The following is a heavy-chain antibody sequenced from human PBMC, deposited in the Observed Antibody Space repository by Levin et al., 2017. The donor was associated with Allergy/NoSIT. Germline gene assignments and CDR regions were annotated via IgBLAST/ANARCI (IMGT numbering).Heavy chain of an antibody. CDR2: ISSSSSYT. CDR1: GFTFSDYY. D-gene: IGHD5-12*01. CDR3: ARVTVDPPRACDI. Sequence: PGGSLRLSCAASGFTFSDYYMSWIRQAPGKGLEWVSYISSSSSYTNYADSVKGLFTISRDHAKNSMYLQMNSLRAEDTAVYYCARVTVDPPRACDIWGQGTMVTVSS. J-gene: IGHJ3*02. V-gene: IGHV3-11*05.